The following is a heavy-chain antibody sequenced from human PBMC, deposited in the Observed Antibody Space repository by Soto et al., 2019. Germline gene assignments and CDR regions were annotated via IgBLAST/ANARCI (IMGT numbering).Heavy chain of an antibody. CDR2: IYTSGST. J-gene: IGHJ4*02. CDR3: ARGSSGYYYDNYFDY. D-gene: IGHD3-22*01. Sequence: NHSDTLSLTCTVSGGSISSYYWSWIRQPAGKGLEWIGRIYTSGSTNYNPSLKSRVTMSVDTSKNQFSLKLSSVTAADTAVYYCARGSSGYYYDNYFDYWGQGTLVTVSS. CDR1: GGSISSYY. V-gene: IGHV4-4*07.